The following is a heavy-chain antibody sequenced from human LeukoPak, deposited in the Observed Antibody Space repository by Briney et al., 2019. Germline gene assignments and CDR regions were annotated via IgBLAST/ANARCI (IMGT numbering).Heavy chain of an antibody. J-gene: IGHJ4*02. CDR2: IYYSGST. Sequence: PSETLSLTCGIHGGSFSGYYWSWIRQPPGKGLEWIGYIYYSGSTNYNPSLKSRVTISVDTSKNQFSLKLSSVTAADTAVYYCARGMATITDYWGQGTLVTVSS. D-gene: IGHD5-24*01. V-gene: IGHV4-59*01. CDR3: ARGMATITDY. CDR1: GGSFSGYY.